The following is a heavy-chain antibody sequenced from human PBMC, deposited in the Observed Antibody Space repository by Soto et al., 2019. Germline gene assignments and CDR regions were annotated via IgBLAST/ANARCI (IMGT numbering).Heavy chain of an antibody. Sequence: EVQLLESGGGLVQPGGSLRLSCAASGFTFSSYTMSWVRQAPGKGLEWVSAISGSGGSTYYADSVKGRFTISRDNSKNTLYLQMNSLRAEDTAVYYCAKNPGSSGQLLDIWGQGTMVTVSS. D-gene: IGHD3-22*01. CDR2: ISGSGGST. J-gene: IGHJ3*02. V-gene: IGHV3-23*01. CDR3: AKNPGSSGQLLDI. CDR1: GFTFSSYT.